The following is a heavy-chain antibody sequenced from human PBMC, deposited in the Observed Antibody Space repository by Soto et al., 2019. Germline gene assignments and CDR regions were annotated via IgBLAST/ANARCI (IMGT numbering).Heavy chain of an antibody. V-gene: IGHV4-59*01. Sequence: SETLSLTCTVSGGSISSYYWSWIRQPPGKGLEWIGYIYYSGSTNYNPSLKSRVTISVDTSKNQFSLKLSSVTAADTAVYYCAKEHYHDSRGYYIPFDSWGQGTQVTVSS. D-gene: IGHD3-22*01. CDR1: GGSISSYY. CDR2: IYYSGST. J-gene: IGHJ4*02. CDR3: AKEHYHDSRGYYIPFDS.